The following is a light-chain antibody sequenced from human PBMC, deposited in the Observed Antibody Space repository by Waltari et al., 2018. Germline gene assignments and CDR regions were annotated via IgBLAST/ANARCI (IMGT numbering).Light chain of an antibody. V-gene: IGKV2-29*02. Sequence: DIVMTQTPLSLSVTPGQPASISCKSSQSLLYSDGKTYLYWYRQKPGQSPQLLIYEVSIRFSGVPDRFSGSGSGTDFTLKISRVEAEDVGIYYCMQGMDLWTFGQGTKVEIK. CDR2: EVS. CDR3: MQGMDLWT. J-gene: IGKJ1*01. CDR1: QSLLYSDGKTY.